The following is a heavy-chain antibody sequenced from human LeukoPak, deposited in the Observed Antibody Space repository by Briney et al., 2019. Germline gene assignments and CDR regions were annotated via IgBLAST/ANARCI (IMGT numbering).Heavy chain of an antibody. CDR1: GFTFSSYG. Sequence: GGSLRLSCAASGFTFSSYGMHWVRQAPGKGLEWVAVIWYDGSNKYYADSVKGRFTISRDNSKNTLYLQMNSLRAEDTAVYYCAKDRRAQVPTAIYFDYWGQGTLVTVSS. D-gene: IGHD2-2*02. J-gene: IGHJ4*02. V-gene: IGHV3-33*06. CDR3: AKDRRAQVPTAIYFDY. CDR2: IWYDGSNK.